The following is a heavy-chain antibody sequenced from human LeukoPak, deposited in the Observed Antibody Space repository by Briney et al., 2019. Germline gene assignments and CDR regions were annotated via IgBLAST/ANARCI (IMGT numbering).Heavy chain of an antibody. V-gene: IGHV4-59*01. D-gene: IGHD3-22*01. CDR1: GGSISYYY. CDR3: ARMGDYYDSSGYRHDAFDI. J-gene: IGHJ3*02. CDR2: IYSSGST. Sequence: PSETLSLTCIVSGGSISYYYWNWIRQPPGKGLEWIGYIYSSGSTNYNPSLKSRVTISLDTSKNQFSLKLSSVTAADTAVYYCARMGDYYDSSGYRHDAFDIWGQGTMVTVSS.